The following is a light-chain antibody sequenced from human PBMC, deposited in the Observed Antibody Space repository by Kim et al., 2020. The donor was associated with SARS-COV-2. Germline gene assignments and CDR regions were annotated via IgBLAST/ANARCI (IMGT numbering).Light chain of an antibody. CDR2: YDD. CDR3: AAWDDSLNGPV. Sequence: QSVLTQPPSVSEAPRQRVTISCSGSRSNIGNNAVNWYQHVPGKAPKLLIFYDDLLPSGVSDRFSGSKSGTSASLAISGLQSDDEADYYCAAWDDSLNGPVFGGGTQLTVL. J-gene: IGLJ3*02. CDR1: RSNIGNNA. V-gene: IGLV1-36*01.